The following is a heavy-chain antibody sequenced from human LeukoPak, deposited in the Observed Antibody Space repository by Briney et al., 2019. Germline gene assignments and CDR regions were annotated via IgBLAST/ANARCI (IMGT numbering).Heavy chain of an antibody. J-gene: IGHJ4*02. V-gene: IGHV3-23*01. CDR1: GFTFSSYA. CDR2: ISGSGGST. CDR3: VKQDTAMVTAAVFDY. D-gene: IGHD5-18*01. Sequence: PGGSLRLSCAASGFTFSSYAMSWVRQAPGKGLEWVSVISGSGGSTYYADSVKGRFTISRDNSKNTLYLQMNSLRAEDTAVYYCVKQDTAMVTAAVFDYWGQGTLVTVSS.